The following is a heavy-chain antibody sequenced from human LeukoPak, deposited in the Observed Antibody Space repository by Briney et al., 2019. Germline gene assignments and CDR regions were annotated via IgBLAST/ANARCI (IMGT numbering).Heavy chain of an antibody. CDR2: IKEDGSEE. CDR3: ARDPYSRSWSYGMDV. Sequence: GGSLRLSCTASGFTFSTYWMSWVRQTPEKGLEWVANIKEDGSEEVYVDSVKGRFTISRDNAKSSLYLQMNSLRTEDTAVYYCARDPYSRSWSYGMDVWGQGTTVTVSS. D-gene: IGHD6-13*01. CDR1: GFTFSTYW. V-gene: IGHV3-7*05. J-gene: IGHJ6*02.